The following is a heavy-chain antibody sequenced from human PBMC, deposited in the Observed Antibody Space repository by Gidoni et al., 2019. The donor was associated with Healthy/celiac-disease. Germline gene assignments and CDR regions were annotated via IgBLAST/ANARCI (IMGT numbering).Heavy chain of an antibody. CDR2: IFSNDEK. CDR1: GFSLSNARMG. Sequence: QVTLKESGPVLVKPTETLTLTCTVSGFSLSNARMGVSWIRQPPGKALEWLAHIFSNDEKSYSTSLKSRLTISKDTSKSQVVLTMTNMDPVDTATYYCARTSACDCSGYYCLPFDYWGQGILVTVSS. CDR3: ARTSACDCSGYYCLPFDY. J-gene: IGHJ4*02. V-gene: IGHV2-26*01. D-gene: IGHD3-22*01.